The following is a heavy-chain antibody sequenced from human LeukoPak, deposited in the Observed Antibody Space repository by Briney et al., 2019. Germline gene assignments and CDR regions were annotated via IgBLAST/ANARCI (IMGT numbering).Heavy chain of an antibody. CDR1: GYTFTGYY. CDR2: INPNSGGT. Sequence: ASVKVSRKASGYTFTGYYMHWVRQAPGQGLEWMGWINPNSGGTNYAQKFQGWVTMTRDTSISTAYMELSRLRSDDTAVYYCARGGDAYFDWLSSFDYWGQGTLVTVSS. CDR3: ARGGDAYFDWLSSFDY. V-gene: IGHV1-2*04. D-gene: IGHD3-9*01. J-gene: IGHJ4*02.